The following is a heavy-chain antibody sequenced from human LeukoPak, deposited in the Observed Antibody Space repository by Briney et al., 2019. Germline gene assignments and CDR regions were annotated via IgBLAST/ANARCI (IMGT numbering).Heavy chain of an antibody. CDR1: GLTFSSYR. CDR2: ISSSSSYI. CDR3: ARELLWFGELWGEAFDI. D-gene: IGHD3-10*01. V-gene: IGHV3-21*01. Sequence: NPGGSLRLACAASGLTFSSYRMNWVRRAPGKGLEWVSSISSSSSYIYYADSVKGRFTISRDNTKNSLYLQMNSLRAEDTAVYYCARELLWFGELWGEAFDIWGQGTMVTVSS. J-gene: IGHJ3*02.